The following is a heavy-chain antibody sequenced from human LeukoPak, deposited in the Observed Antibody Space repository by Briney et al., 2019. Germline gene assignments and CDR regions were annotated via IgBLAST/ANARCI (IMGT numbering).Heavy chain of an antibody. Sequence: GGSLRLSCAASGFTFSSYWLRWVRQAPGKGLEWVANIKQDGSEKYYVDSVKGRFTISRDNAKNSLYLQMNSLRAEDTAVYYCARDMPYSSSSDYWGQGTLVTVSS. CDR1: GFTFSSYW. CDR3: ARDMPYSSSSDY. D-gene: IGHD6-13*01. V-gene: IGHV3-7*01. CDR2: IKQDGSEK. J-gene: IGHJ4*02.